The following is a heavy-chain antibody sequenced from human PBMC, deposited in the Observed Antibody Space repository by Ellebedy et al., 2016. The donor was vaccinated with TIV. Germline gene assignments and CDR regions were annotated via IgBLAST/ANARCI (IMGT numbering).Heavy chain of an antibody. CDR2: INWNGGST. Sequence: GGSLRLXXAASGFTFDDYGMSWVRQAPGKGLEWVSGINWNGGSTGYADSVKGRFTISRDNAKNSLYLQMNSLRAEDTALYYCARSPDDYGDYASDYWGQGTLVTVSS. V-gene: IGHV3-20*03. D-gene: IGHD4-17*01. J-gene: IGHJ4*02. CDR3: ARSPDDYGDYASDY. CDR1: GFTFDDYG.